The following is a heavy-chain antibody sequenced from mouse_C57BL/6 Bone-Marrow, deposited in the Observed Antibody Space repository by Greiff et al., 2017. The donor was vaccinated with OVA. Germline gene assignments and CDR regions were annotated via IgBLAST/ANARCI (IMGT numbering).Heavy chain of an antibody. D-gene: IGHD2-5*01. Sequence: VQLQQSGAELVKPGASVKLSCKASGYTFTSYWMHWVKQRPGQGLEWIGMIHPNSGSTNYNEKFKSKATLTVDKSSSTAYMQLSSLTSEDSAVYYCATHYSNSFAYWGQGTLVTVSA. V-gene: IGHV1-64*01. CDR2: IHPNSGST. J-gene: IGHJ3*01. CDR3: ATHYSNSFAY. CDR1: GYTFTSYW.